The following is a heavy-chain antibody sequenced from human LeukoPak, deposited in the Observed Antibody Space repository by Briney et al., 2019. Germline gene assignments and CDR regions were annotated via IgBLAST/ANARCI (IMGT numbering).Heavy chain of an antibody. J-gene: IGHJ3*02. CDR3: AKLRFLEWLMDAFDT. D-gene: IGHD3-3*01. Sequence: GGSLRLSCAASGFTFSSYGMSWVRQAPGKGLEWISDISHNGGNTYYADSVKGRFTISRDNSQSTLYLQMNSLRVEDTAVYYCAKLRFLEWLMDAFDTWGQGTMVAVSS. CDR1: GFTFSSYG. V-gene: IGHV3-23*01. CDR2: ISHNGGNT.